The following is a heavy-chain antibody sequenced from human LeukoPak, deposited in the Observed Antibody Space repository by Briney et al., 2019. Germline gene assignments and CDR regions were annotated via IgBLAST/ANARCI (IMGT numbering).Heavy chain of an antibody. V-gene: IGHV1-46*01. CDR2: ISPSGGST. J-gene: IGHJ4*02. CDR3: ARDTVGATSY. D-gene: IGHD1-26*01. CDR1: GYTFTSNY. Sequence: ASVKVSCKAFGYTFTSNYMHWVRQAPGQGPEWMGVISPSGGSTTYAQKFQGRVTLTRDMSTSTDYLELSSLRSEDTPVYYCARDTVGATSYWGQGTLVTVSS.